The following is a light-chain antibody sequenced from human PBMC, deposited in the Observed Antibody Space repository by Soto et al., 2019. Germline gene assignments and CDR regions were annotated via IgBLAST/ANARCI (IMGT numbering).Light chain of an antibody. J-gene: IGKJ1*01. CDR1: QTISSW. CDR3: QHYNSYSEA. Sequence: DLQMTQSPSTLSASVGDRVTITCRASQTISSWLALYQQKPGKAPKLLIYKASTLKSGVPSRFSGSGSGTEFTLTISSLQPDDFATYYCQHYNSYSEAFGQGTKVDIK. V-gene: IGKV1-5*03. CDR2: KAS.